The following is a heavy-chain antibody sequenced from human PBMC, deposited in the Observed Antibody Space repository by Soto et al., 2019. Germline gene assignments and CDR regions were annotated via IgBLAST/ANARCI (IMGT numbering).Heavy chain of an antibody. J-gene: IGHJ4*02. Sequence: QVKLVQSGTEVKKPGASIKVSCKASGYSFATSGMTWVRQAPGQGLEWMGWISVYNGNTNYDQKLQDRVTMTKDTSTNTAYLEVRNLRSDDTAVYYCARAGQYYDASGYADWGQGTLVTVS. D-gene: IGHD3-22*01. V-gene: IGHV1-18*01. CDR2: ISVYNGNT. CDR3: ARAGQYYDASGYAD. CDR1: GYSFATSG.